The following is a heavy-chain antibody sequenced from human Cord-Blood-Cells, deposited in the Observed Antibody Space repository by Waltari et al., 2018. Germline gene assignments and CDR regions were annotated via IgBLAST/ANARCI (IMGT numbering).Heavy chain of an antibody. V-gene: IGHV4-39*01. Sequence: QLQLQESGPGLVKPSETLSLTCTVSGCSISSSSYYWGWIRQPPGKGLEWIGSIYYSGSTYYNPSLKSRVTISVDTSKNQFSLKLSSVTAADTAVYYCVHYDFTRGDYFDYWGQGTLVTVSS. J-gene: IGHJ4*02. D-gene: IGHD3-22*01. CDR2: IYYSGST. CDR1: GCSISSSSYY. CDR3: VHYDFTRGDYFDY.